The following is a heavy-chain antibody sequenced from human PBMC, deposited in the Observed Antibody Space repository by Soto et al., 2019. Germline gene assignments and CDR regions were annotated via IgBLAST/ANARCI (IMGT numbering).Heavy chain of an antibody. CDR3: ARGRLTYYYYYGMDV. CDR1: GGSFSGYY. D-gene: IGHD5-12*01. CDR2: INHSGST. V-gene: IGHV4-34*01. J-gene: IGHJ6*02. Sequence: PSETLSLTCAVYGGSFSGYYWSWIRQPPGKGLEWIGEINHSGSTNYNPSLKSRVTISVDTSKNQFSLKLSSVTAADTAVYYCARGRLTYYYYYGMDVWGQGTTVTVSS.